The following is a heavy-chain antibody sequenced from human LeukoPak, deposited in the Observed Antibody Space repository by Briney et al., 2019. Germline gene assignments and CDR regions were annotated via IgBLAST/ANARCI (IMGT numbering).Heavy chain of an antibody. CDR2: INPNSGGT. CDR1: GYTFTAYY. D-gene: IGHD2-2*01. J-gene: IGHJ4*02. V-gene: IGHV1-2*02. CDR3: ARDRVVVPAAFDY. Sequence: ASVKVSCKASGYTFTAYYTHWVRQAPGQGLEWMGWINPNSGGTNYAQKFQGRVTMTRDTSISTAYMELSRLRSDDTAVYYCARDRVVVPAAFDYWGQGTLVTVSS.